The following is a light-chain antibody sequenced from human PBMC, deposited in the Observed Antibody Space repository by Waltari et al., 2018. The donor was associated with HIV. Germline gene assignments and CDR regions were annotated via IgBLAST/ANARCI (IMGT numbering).Light chain of an antibody. CDR2: AAS. CDR1: QGIGKD. J-gene: IGKJ2*01. CDR3: LHDYIFPYT. V-gene: IGKV1-6*02. Sequence: AIQMTQSPSSLSASIGDRVTITCRASQGIGKDLSWYQQKPGNAPNLLIYAASILQSGVSSRFSGAGSATDFTLTISNLQPEDFATYFCLHDYIFPYTFGPGTKLEI.